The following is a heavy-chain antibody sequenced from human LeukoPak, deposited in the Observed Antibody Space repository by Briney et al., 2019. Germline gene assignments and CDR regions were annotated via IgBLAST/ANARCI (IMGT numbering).Heavy chain of an antibody. CDR2: ISGRSTFT. V-gene: IGHV3-48*03. CDR1: RFTFSSYE. J-gene: IGHJ4*02. CDR3: ARDGAGDYVDY. D-gene: IGHD4-17*01. Sequence: GGSLRLSCAASRFTFSSYESNWGRQAPGKGLEWVSYISGRSTFTKYADSVKGRFTISRDNAKNSLYLQMNSLRAEDTAVYYCARDGAGDYVDYWGQGTLVTVSS.